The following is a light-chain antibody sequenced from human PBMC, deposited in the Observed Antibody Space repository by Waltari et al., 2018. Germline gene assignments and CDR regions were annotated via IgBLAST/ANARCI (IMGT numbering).Light chain of an antibody. Sequence: QSALTQPASVSGSPGQSITISCTGTSSDVGNYKRFSWYQPHPGKAPKLMIYAVSKRPSGVSDRFSGSKSGDMASLTISGLQHEDEAEYFCSSYAGSSKGVFGGGTKVTVL. V-gene: IGLV2-23*02. CDR1: SSDVGNYKR. CDR3: SSYAGSSKGV. CDR2: AVS. J-gene: IGLJ2*01.